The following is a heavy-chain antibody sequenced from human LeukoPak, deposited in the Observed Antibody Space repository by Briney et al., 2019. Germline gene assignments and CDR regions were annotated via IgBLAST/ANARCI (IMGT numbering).Heavy chain of an antibody. D-gene: IGHD6-13*01. CDR2: ISAYNGNT. CDR1: GYTFTSYG. CDR3: ASESAITAAGTLLFDY. V-gene: IGHV1-18*01. Sequence: VASVKVSCKASGYTFTSYGISWVRQAPGQGLEWMGWISAYNGNTNYAQKLQGRVTMTTDTSTSTAYMELRSLRSDDTAVYYCASESAITAAGTLLFDYWGQGTLVTVSS. J-gene: IGHJ4*02.